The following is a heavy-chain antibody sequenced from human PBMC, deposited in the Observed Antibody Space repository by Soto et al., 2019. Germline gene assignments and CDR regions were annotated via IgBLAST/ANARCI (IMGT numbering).Heavy chain of an antibody. V-gene: IGHV6-1*01. Sequence: SQTLSLTRAISGDSVSSTSVAWNWIRQSPSRGLEWLGRTYYRSKWYNNYAVSVKSRITINPDTSKNQFSLQLNSVTPEDTAVYYCARLHSSSSSDMDVWGQGTTVTVSS. CDR3: ARLHSSSSSDMDV. CDR2: TYYRSKWYN. J-gene: IGHJ6*02. D-gene: IGHD6-6*01. CDR1: GDSVSSTSVA.